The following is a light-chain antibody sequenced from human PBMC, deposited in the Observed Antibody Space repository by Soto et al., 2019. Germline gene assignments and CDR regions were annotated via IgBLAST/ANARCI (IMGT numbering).Light chain of an antibody. Sequence: EVVLAQSPATLSASPGERATLSCRASQSVRTDLAWYQQKPGQAPRLLIYAASTRATDIPARFSGSGSGTEFTLTISSLQSEDFATYYCQRYSGAPTWAFGQGTKVEI. CDR3: QRYSGAPTWA. CDR2: AAS. CDR1: QSVRTD. J-gene: IGKJ1*01. V-gene: IGKV3-15*01.